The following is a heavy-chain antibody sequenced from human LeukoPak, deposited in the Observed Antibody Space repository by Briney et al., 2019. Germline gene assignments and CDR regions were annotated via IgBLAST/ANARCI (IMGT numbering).Heavy chain of an antibody. CDR1: GFTFSRYG. Sequence: PGGSLRLSCAASGFTFSRYGMHWVRQAPGKGLEWVAFIRSDGSNEYYVDSLKGRFTISRDNSKNTLYLQMNSLRAEDTAVYYCARQPGDGEASYFDYWGQGTLVTVSS. CDR3: ARQPGDGEASYFDY. J-gene: IGHJ4*02. D-gene: IGHD2-21*02. CDR2: IRSDGSNE. V-gene: IGHV3-30*02.